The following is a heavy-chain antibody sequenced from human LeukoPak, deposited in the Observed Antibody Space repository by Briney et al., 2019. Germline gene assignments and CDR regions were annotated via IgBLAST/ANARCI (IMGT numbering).Heavy chain of an antibody. V-gene: IGHV3-66*01. CDR3: AVTATSFDY. CDR2: IYSGGST. D-gene: IGHD2-21*02. J-gene: IGHJ4*02. Sequence: GGSLRLSCAPSGFTASSNHMSWVRQAPGKGLEWVSVIYSGGSTNYAESVKGRFTISRDNSKNTLYLQMNSLRAEDTAVYYCAVTATSFDYWGQGTLVTVSS. CDR1: GFTASSNH.